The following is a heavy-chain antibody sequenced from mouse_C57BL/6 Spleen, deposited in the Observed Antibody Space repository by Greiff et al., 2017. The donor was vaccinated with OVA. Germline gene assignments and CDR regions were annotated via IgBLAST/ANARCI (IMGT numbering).Heavy chain of an antibody. CDR3: ARQTVYYCDY. Sequence: DVMLVESGGGLVKPGGSLKLSCAASGFTFSSYTMSWVRQTPEKRLEWVATISGGGGNTYYPDSVKGRFTISRDNAKNTLYLQMSSLRSEDTALYYCARQTVYYCDYWGQGTTLTVSS. V-gene: IGHV5-9*01. CDR1: GFTFSSYT. CDR2: ISGGGGNT. J-gene: IGHJ2*01.